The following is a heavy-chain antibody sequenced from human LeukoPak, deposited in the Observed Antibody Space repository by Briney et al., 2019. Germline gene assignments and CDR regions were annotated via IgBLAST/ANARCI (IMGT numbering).Heavy chain of an antibody. D-gene: IGHD1-26*01. CDR3: ARGTLLNAFDI. J-gene: IGHJ3*02. Sequence: GGSLRLSCAASGFSVGTYEMNWVRQAPGNGLEWVSYFRSSRGTIYYADSVRGRFTVSGDSAKNSLYLQMNSLRADDTAVYYCARGTLLNAFDIWGQGTMVTVSS. V-gene: IGHV3-48*03. CDR2: FRSSRGTI. CDR1: GFSVGTYE.